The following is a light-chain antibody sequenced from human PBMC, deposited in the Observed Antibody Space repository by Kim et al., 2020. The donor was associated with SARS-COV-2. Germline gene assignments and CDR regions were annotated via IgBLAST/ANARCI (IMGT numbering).Light chain of an antibody. J-gene: IGKJ5*01. V-gene: IGKV3-15*01. Sequence: SPGERPPLSCRASQSVSSNLAWYQQKPGQAPRLLIYGASTRATGIPARFSGSGSGTEFTLTISSLQSEDFAVYYCQQYNKWPQITFGQGTRLEIK. CDR1: QSVSSN. CDR2: GAS. CDR3: QQYNKWPQIT.